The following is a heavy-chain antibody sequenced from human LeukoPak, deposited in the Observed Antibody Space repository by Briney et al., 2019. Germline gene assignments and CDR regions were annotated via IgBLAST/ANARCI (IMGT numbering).Heavy chain of an antibody. V-gene: IGHV1-69*04. CDR1: GYTFTGYY. CDR3: ARDERLGELSPSHFDY. CDR2: IIPILGVA. J-gene: IGHJ4*02. D-gene: IGHD3-16*02. Sequence: SVKVSCKASGYTFTGYYIHWVRQAPGQGLEWMGRIIPILGVANYAQKFQGRVTITADKSTSTAYMELSSLRSEDTAVYYCARDERLGELSPSHFDYWGQGTLVTVSS.